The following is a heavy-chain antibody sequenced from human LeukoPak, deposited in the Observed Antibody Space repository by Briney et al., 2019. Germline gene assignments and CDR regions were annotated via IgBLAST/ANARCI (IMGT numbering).Heavy chain of an antibody. D-gene: IGHD3-3*01. V-gene: IGHV4-38-2*02. CDR3: ARDFFEAFDI. Sequence: PSETLSLTCTVSGYSISSGYYWGWIRQPPGKGLEWIGSIYHSGSTYYNPSLKSRVTISVDTSKNQFSLKLSSVTAADTAVYYCARDFFEAFDIWGQGTMVTVSS. CDR2: IYHSGST. J-gene: IGHJ3*02. CDR1: GYSISSGYY.